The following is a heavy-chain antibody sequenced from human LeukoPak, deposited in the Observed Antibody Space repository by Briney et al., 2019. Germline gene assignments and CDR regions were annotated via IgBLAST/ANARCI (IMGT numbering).Heavy chain of an antibody. Sequence: ASVNVSCTASRYTFNSYGISWVRQAPGQGLEWMGWISAYNGNTNYPQKLQGRVTMTTDTSTSTAYMELRSLRSDDTAVYYCARDGSGSYMFSRRNSYGMDVWGQGTTVTVSS. V-gene: IGHV1-18*01. CDR3: ARDGSGSYMFSRRNSYGMDV. D-gene: IGHD3-10*01. CDR2: ISAYNGNT. CDR1: RYTFNSYG. J-gene: IGHJ6*02.